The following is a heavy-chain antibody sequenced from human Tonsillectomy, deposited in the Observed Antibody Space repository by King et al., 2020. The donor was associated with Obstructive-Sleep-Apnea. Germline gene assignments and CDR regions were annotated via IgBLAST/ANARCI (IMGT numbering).Heavy chain of an antibody. CDR2: ISISGSSI. Sequence: VQLVESGGGLVKPGGSLRLSCVASGFTFSDYYMSWLRQAPGKGLEWISYISISGSSIYYADSVKGRFTISRDNAKNSLYLQMNSLRGEDTAVYYCARERIVGATFFDYWGQGTLVTVSS. CDR3: ARERIVGATFFDY. D-gene: IGHD1-26*01. CDR1: GFTFSDYY. V-gene: IGHV3-11*01. J-gene: IGHJ4*02.